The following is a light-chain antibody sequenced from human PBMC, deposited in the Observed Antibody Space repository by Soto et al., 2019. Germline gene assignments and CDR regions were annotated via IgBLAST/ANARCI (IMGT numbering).Light chain of an antibody. CDR3: LQKYFYPFT. J-gene: IGKJ3*01. CDR1: QGIRND. CDR2: AAS. V-gene: IGKV1-6*01. Sequence: AIQMTQSPSSLSASLGYRGTITCRASQGIRNDLDWFQQKPGKAPKLLIYAASNLQSGVPARFSGSGSGTDFTLTISSLQPEDFATYYCLQKYFYPFTFGPGTRWIS.